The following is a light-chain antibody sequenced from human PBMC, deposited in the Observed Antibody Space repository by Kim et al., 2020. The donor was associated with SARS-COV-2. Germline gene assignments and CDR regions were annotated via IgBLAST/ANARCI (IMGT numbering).Light chain of an antibody. CDR3: QQSNSIPIT. V-gene: IGKV1-12*01. CDR2: AAS. J-gene: IGKJ5*01. CDR1: QGISTY. Sequence: DIQMTQSPSSVSASVGHRVTISCRASQGISTYLAWYQQLPGKAPKLLISAASTLQSGVPSRFSGSGSGTDFTLTISSLQPEDFATYYCQQSNSIPITFGQGTRLEIK.